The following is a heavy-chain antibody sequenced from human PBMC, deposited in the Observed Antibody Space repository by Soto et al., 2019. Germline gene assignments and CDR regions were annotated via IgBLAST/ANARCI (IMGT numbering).Heavy chain of an antibody. CDR1: GCSLSRGVHS. J-gene: IGHJ6*02. D-gene: IGHD2-2*01. CDR3: ARVPDR. Sequence: SETLSLTFPVPGCSLSRGVHSWSWMRQPQGKGMEWIGYIYHSGSTYYNPSLKSRVTISVDRSKNQFSLKLSSVTAADTAVYYCARVPDRWGQGTTVTVSS. V-gene: IGHV4-30-2*01. CDR2: IYHSGST.